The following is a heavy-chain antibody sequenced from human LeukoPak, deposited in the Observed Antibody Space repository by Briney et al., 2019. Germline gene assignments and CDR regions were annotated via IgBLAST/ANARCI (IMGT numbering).Heavy chain of an antibody. CDR2: INKVSSER. J-gene: IGHJ4*02. CDR1: GITNYW. Sequence: TGESLRLSCVGSGITNYWMTWVRQAPGKGLESVANINKVSSERYYLDSVKGRFTISRDNTKSSLFLQMNSLRVEDTGIYYCATDLNWVAYWGQGARVTVSS. V-gene: IGHV3-7*01. CDR3: ATDLNWVAY. D-gene: IGHD3-16*01.